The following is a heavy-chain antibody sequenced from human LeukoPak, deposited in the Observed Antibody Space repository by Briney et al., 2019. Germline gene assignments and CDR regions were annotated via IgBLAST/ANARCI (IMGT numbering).Heavy chain of an antibody. V-gene: IGHV3-30*18. CDR2: ISKDGKKE. CDR1: GFIFNNYG. CDR3: AKEVSSAWYYFDS. D-gene: IGHD6-19*01. J-gene: IGHJ4*02. Sequence: GGSLRLSCAASGFIFNNYGMHWVRQAPGKGLEWVALISKDGKKEYFADSVQGRFTISRDNSKNTLSLQMNSLRGEDTAVYYCAKEVSSAWYYFDSWGQGTLVTVSS.